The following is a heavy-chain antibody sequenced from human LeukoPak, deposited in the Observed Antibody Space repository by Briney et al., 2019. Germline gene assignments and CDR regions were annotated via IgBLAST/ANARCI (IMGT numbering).Heavy chain of an antibody. CDR3: ARLVYYGSGSYYFFDY. J-gene: IGHJ4*02. V-gene: IGHV4-59*08. CDR1: GASISGWY. Sequence: PSETLSLTCTVSGASISGWYWSWIRQPPGKGLEWIGYIYYSGTTNYNPSLKSRITISVDTSKDQFSLRLSSVTAADTAVYYCARLVYYGSGSYYFFDYWGQGTLVTVSS. CDR2: IYYSGTT. D-gene: IGHD3-10*01.